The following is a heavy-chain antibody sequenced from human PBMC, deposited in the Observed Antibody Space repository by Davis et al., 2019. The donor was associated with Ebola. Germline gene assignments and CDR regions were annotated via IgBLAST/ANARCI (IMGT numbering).Heavy chain of an antibody. CDR3: ARGQFRTVVSFDY. Sequence: GESLKISCAASGFTFSGSAMHWVRQASGKGLEWVGRIRSKANSYATAYAASVKGRFTISRDDSKNTAYLQMNSLKTEDTAVYYCARGQFRTVVSFDYWGQGTLVTVSS. J-gene: IGHJ4*02. V-gene: IGHV3-73*01. CDR2: IRSKANSYAT. CDR1: GFTFSGSA. D-gene: IGHD4-23*01.